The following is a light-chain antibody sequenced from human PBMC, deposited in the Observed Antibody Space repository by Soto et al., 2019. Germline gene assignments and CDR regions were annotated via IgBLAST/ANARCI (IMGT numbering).Light chain of an antibody. V-gene: IGKV1-39*01. Sequence: DIQMTQSPSSLSASVGDRVTITCRASQNVNNYLNWYQQKPGMAPKLLTHAASSLQSGVPSRFSGGGSGTDFTLTISSLQPEDSAIYYCQQSYSAIRTFGQGTKVEIK. CDR2: AAS. CDR3: QQSYSAIRT. CDR1: QNVNNY. J-gene: IGKJ1*01.